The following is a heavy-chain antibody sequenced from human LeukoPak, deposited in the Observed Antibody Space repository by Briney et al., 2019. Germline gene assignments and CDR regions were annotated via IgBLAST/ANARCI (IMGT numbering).Heavy chain of an antibody. CDR2: IYTSGST. V-gene: IGHV4-4*07. J-gene: IGHJ6*03. D-gene: IGHD5-24*01. CDR3: ARVRDGYKGYYYYMDV. CDR1: GGSISSYY. Sequence: PSETLSLTCTVSGGSISSYYWSWIRQPAGKGLEWIGRIYTSGSTNYNPSLKSRVTMSVDTSKNQFSLKLSSVTAADTAVYYCARVRDGYKGYYYYMDVWGKGTTVTVSS.